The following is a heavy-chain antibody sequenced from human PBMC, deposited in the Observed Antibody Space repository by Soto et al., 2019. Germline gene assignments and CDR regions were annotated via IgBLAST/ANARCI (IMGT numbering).Heavy chain of an antibody. Sequence: QVHLVQSGAEVKKSGASVRVSCKTSGYTFSHFGVSWVRQAPGQGLEWMGWIYSYNGDTDNAQKFQGRVTMVIDTSTNTAYLDLTSLTSDDTAVYYCARAIAGSYGYTALDYWGQGTLVTVSS. J-gene: IGHJ4*02. D-gene: IGHD5-18*01. CDR3: ARAIAGSYGYTALDY. CDR2: IYSYNGDT. V-gene: IGHV1-18*01. CDR1: GYTFSHFG.